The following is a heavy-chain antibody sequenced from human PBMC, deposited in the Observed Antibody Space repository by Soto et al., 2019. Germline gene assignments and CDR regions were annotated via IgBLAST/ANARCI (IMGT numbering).Heavy chain of an antibody. CDR2: ISGSGGST. CDR3: ASSYSSGWFSSDY. J-gene: IGHJ4*02. D-gene: IGHD6-19*01. CDR1: GFTFSSYA. Sequence: GGSLRLSCAASGFTFSSYAMSWVRQAPGKGLEWVSAISGSGGSTYYADSVKGRFTISRDNSKNTLYLQMNSLRAADTAVYYCASSYSSGWFSSDYWGRGTLVTVSS. V-gene: IGHV3-23*01.